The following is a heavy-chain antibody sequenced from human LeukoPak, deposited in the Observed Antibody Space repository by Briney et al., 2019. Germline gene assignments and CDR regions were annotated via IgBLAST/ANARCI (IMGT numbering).Heavy chain of an antibody. CDR1: GFTFSSYA. D-gene: IGHD6-13*01. V-gene: IGHV3-30-3*01. J-gene: IGHJ4*02. CDR2: ISYDGSNK. CDR3: VRRYSNTWYYFDY. Sequence: PGGSLRLSCAVSGFTFSSYAIHWVRQAPGKGLEWVAVISYDGSNKYYADSVKGRFTLSRDNSKNMLYLQMNSLRPEDTAVYYCVRRYSNTWYYFDYCGQGTLVTVSS.